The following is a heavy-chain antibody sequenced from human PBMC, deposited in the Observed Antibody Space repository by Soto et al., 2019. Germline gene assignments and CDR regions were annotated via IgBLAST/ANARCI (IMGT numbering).Heavy chain of an antibody. J-gene: IGHJ5*02. CDR1: GGTVASSHW. CDR2: VYHTGDT. V-gene: IGHV4-4*02. Sequence: SETLSLTCGVSGGTVASSHWWSWVRQSPGGGLEWIGNVYHTGDTNFNPSLQSRVTISVDKSNNQFSLRLNSLTAADTAVYFCAREIVTAGGNNYFDPWGPGTLVTVPQ. CDR3: AREIVTAGGNNYFDP. D-gene: IGHD2-21*02.